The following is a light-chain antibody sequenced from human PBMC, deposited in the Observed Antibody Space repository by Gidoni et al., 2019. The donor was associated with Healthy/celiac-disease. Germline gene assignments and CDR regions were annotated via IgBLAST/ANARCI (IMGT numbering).Light chain of an antibody. CDR2: AAS. Sequence: AIRITQSPSSLSASTGDRVTITCRASQGISSYLAWYQQKPGKAPKLLIYAASTLQSGVPSRFSGSGSGTDFTLTISCLQSEDFATYYCQQYYSDPITFGPGTKVDIK. CDR3: QQYYSDPIT. CDR1: QGISSY. J-gene: IGKJ3*01. V-gene: IGKV1-8*01.